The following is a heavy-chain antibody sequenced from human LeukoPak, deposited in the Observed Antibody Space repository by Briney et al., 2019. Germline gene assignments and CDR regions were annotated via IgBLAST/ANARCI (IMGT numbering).Heavy chain of an antibody. CDR2: IRYDGSNK. D-gene: IGHD3-9*01. Sequence: GGSLRLSCAASGFAASGFTFSTFGMPWVRQAPGKGLEWVAFIRYDGSNKYYADSVKGRFTISRDDSKNTLYLQMNSLRAEDTAAYYCAKGYYFDILSGYSSLDFWGQGTLVTVSS. CDR1: GFTFSTFG. J-gene: IGHJ4*02. CDR3: AKGYYFDILSGYSSLDF. V-gene: IGHV3-30*02.